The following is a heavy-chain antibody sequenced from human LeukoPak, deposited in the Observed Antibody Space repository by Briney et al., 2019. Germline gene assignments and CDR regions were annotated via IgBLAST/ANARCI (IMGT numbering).Heavy chain of an antibody. Sequence: SETLSLTCTVSGGSISSYYWSWIRQPPGKGLEWIGYIYNSGSTNYNPSLKSRVTISVDTSKNQFSLKLSSVTAADTAVYYCAREYDSNFDYWGQGTLVTVSS. V-gene: IGHV4-59*01. CDR2: IYNSGST. CDR3: AREYDSNFDY. J-gene: IGHJ4*02. D-gene: IGHD3-22*01. CDR1: GGSISSYY.